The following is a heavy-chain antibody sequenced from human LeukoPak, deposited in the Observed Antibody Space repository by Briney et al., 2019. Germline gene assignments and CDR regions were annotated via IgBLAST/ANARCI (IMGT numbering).Heavy chain of an antibody. CDR1: GGSISSYY. CDR3: ARARTNYYGSGSYHWVWFDP. V-gene: IGHV4-34*01. Sequence: SETLSLTCTVSGGSISSYYWSWIRQPPGKGLEWTGETNHSGSTNYNPSLKSRVTISIDTSKNQFSLKLSSVTAADTAVYYCARARTNYYGSGSYHWVWFDPWGQGTLVTVSS. D-gene: IGHD3-10*01. J-gene: IGHJ5*02. CDR2: TNHSGST.